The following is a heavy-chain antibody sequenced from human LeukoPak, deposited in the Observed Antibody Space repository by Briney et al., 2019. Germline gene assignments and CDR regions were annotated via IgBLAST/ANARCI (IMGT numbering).Heavy chain of an antibody. J-gene: IGHJ3*02. Sequence: SQTLSLTCAISGDSVSGNSGSWNWIRQSPSRGLEWLGRTYYRSKWYIEYSISVKSRIIINPDTSKNQFSLQLNSVTPEDTAVYYCARGLGGGFDIWDQGTVVTVSS. CDR1: GDSVSGNSGS. CDR2: TYYRSKWYI. CDR3: ARGLGGGFDI. D-gene: IGHD4-23*01. V-gene: IGHV6-1*01.